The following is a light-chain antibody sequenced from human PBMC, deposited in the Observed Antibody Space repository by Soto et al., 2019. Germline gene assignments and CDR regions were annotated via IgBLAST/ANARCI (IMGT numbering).Light chain of an antibody. CDR1: SSDVGGYDY. CDR3: SSYTSSTTRV. CDR2: EVT. Sequence: QSALTQPASVSGSPGQSITISCTGTSSDVGGYDYVSWYQQHPGKAPKLMIYEVTNRASGVSNRFSGSKSGNTASLTISGLQAEEETDYYCSSYTSSTTRVFGTGTKLTVL. V-gene: IGLV2-14*01. J-gene: IGLJ1*01.